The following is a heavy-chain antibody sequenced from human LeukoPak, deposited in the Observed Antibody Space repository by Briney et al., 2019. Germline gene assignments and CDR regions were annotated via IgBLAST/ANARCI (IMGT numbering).Heavy chain of an antibody. Sequence: PGGSLRLSWAASGFTFGTYAMSWVRQAPGKGLEWVSRISDTGDVAYYADSVKGRFTISRDNSQNTLYLQMNSLRAEDTALYYCAKYGVSESYRGLDYRGQGTLVTVTS. CDR1: GFTFGTYA. D-gene: IGHD3-16*02. J-gene: IGHJ4*02. CDR3: AKYGVSESYRGLDY. V-gene: IGHV3-23*01. CDR2: ISDTGDVA.